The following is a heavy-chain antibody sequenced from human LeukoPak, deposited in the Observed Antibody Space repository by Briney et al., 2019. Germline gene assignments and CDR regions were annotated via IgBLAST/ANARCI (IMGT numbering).Heavy chain of an antibody. Sequence: WGSLRLSCAASGFTFSNYNINWVRQAPGKGLEWVSSISSSSSYIYYADSVKGRFTISRDNAKNSLYLQMNSLRAEDTAVYYCARDPAGTSYYDFWSGYYFDYWGQGTLLTVSS. V-gene: IGHV3-21*01. CDR3: ARDPAGTSYYDFWSGYYFDY. CDR2: ISSSSSYI. D-gene: IGHD3-3*01. CDR1: GFTFSNYN. J-gene: IGHJ4*02.